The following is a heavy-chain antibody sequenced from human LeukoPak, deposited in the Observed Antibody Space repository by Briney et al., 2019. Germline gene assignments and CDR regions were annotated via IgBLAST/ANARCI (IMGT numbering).Heavy chain of an antibody. D-gene: IGHD3-22*01. CDR1: GGSISSYY. J-gene: IGHJ2*01. CDR2: IYHRGST. CDR3: AKLHPLHYDSSGFYGYFDL. Sequence: PSETLSLTCTVSGGSISSYYWSWIRQPPGKGLEWIGYIYHRGSTNYNPSLKSRVTISVDTSKNQFSLKLSSVPAADTAVYYCAKLHPLHYDSSGFYGYFDLWGRGTVVTVSS. V-gene: IGHV4-59*01.